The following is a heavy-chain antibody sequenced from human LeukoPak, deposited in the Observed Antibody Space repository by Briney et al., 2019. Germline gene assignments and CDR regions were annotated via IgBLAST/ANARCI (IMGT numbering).Heavy chain of an antibody. CDR1: GYTFTSNY. CDR2: IYPRDGST. Sequence: ASVKVSCKASGYTFTSNYIHWVRQAPGQGLEWVGMIYPRDGSTSYAQKFQGRVTVTRDTSTSTVHMELSGLRSEDTAVYYCARDQEGFDYWGQGTLVTVSS. J-gene: IGHJ4*02. CDR3: ARDQEGFDY. V-gene: IGHV1-46*01.